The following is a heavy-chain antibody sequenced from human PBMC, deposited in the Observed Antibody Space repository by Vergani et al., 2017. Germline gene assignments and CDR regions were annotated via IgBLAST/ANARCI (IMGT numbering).Heavy chain of an antibody. J-gene: IGHJ4*02. CDR2: ISYDGSNK. Sequence: QVQLVESGGGVVQPGRSLRLSCAASGFTFSSYGMHWVRQAPGKGLEWVAVISYDGSNKYYADSVKGRFTISRDNSKNTLYLQMNSLRAEDTAVYYCAKWGGNLNPFIDYWGQGTLVTVSS. V-gene: IGHV3-30*18. D-gene: IGHD4-23*01. CDR1: GFTFSSYG. CDR3: AKWGGNLNPFIDY.